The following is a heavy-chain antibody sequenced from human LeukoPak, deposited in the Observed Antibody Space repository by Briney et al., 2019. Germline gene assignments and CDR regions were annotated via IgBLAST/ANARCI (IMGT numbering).Heavy chain of an antibody. V-gene: IGHV3-73*01. J-gene: IGHJ4*02. Sequence: GGSLRLSCAASGFTFSGSAMHWVRQASGKGLEWVGRIRSKGNSYATAYAASVKGRFTIYRDDSTNTAYLQMNSLETEDTAVYYCTDIWLGVQGNLGYWGQGTLVTVSS. CDR1: GFTFSGSA. CDR3: TDIWLGVQGNLGY. CDR2: IRSKGNSYAT. D-gene: IGHD3-10*01.